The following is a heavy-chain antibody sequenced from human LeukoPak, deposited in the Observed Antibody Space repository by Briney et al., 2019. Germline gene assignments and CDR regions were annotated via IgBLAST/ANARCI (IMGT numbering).Heavy chain of an antibody. Sequence: GGSLRLSCAASGFTFSSYWMHWVRQAPGKGLVWVSRINTDGSSTSYADSVKGRFTISRDNAKNTLYLQMNSLRAEDTAVYYCARIVEMATIGSEFDYWGQGTLVTVSS. J-gene: IGHJ4*02. CDR1: GFTFSSYW. D-gene: IGHD5-24*01. V-gene: IGHV3-74*01. CDR2: INTDGSST. CDR3: ARIVEMATIGSEFDY.